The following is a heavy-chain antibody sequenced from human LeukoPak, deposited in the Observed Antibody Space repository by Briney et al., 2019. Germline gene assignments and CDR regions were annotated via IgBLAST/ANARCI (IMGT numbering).Heavy chain of an antibody. V-gene: IGHV4-31*03. CDR3: ARLPRYYDSSGYYLPYYFDY. CDR2: NYYSGST. J-gene: IGHJ4*02. Sequence: TLSLTCTVSGGSISSGGYYWSWIRQHPGKGLEWIGYNYYSGSTYYNPSLKSRVTISVDTTKNQFSLKLSSVAAADTAVYYCARLPRYYDSSGYYLPYYFDYWGQGTLVTVSS. D-gene: IGHD3-22*01. CDR1: GGSISSGGYY.